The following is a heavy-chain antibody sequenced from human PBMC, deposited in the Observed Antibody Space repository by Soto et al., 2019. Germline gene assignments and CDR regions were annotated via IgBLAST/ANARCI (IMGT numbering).Heavy chain of an antibody. V-gene: IGHV1-3*01. J-gene: IGHJ4*02. D-gene: IGHD2-21*02. CDR1: GYTFTSYA. CDR3: ARSIVMVTAADY. Sequence: ASVKVSCKASGYTFTSYAMHWVRQAPGQRLEWMGWINAGNGNTKYSQKFQGRVTITRDTSASTAYMELSSLRSEDTAVYYCARSIVMVTAADYWGQGTLVTVS. CDR2: INAGNGNT.